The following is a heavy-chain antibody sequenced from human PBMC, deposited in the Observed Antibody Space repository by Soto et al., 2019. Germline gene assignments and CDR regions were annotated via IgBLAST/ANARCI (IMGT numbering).Heavy chain of an antibody. D-gene: IGHD5-18*01. J-gene: IGHJ4*02. V-gene: IGHV1-18*01. Sequence: QVQLVQSGAEVKKPGASVKVSCKASGYTFTSYGISWVRQAPGQGREGMGWINAYNGNTNYAQKHKGRVTMTTDTATSTAYLELRSLRSDDTAVYYCARDVGYGLIDYWGQGTLVTVSS. CDR1: GYTFTSYG. CDR2: INAYNGNT. CDR3: ARDVGYGLIDY.